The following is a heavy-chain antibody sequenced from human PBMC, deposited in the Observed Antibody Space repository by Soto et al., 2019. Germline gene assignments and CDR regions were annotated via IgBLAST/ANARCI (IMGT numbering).Heavy chain of an antibody. J-gene: IGHJ4*02. CDR1: GGSFSDYA. V-gene: IGHV1-69*13. CDR3: ARDRAPRGWSYLDL. CDR2: IIPIFGTP. D-gene: IGHD2-15*01. Sequence: SVKVSCKAFGGSFSDYAISCVLQSPVQGLDWMGGIIPIFGTPNYAQKFQDRVTFTAHESTNTAYMELSRLTSEDTAVYYCARDRAPRGWSYLDLWGQGTQVTVSS.